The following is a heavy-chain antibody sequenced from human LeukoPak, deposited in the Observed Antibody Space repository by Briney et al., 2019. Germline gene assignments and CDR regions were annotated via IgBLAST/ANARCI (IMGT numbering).Heavy chain of an antibody. D-gene: IGHD3-3*02. CDR3: ARSIPSSYYGMDV. J-gene: IGHJ6*02. CDR1: SGSISRYS. V-gene: IGHV4-59*08. Sequence: PSETLSLTCTVSSGSISRYSWSWIRQPPAKGLEWIGYIYYNGNTYYNPSLESRVTISLGTSKNHFSLKLNSVTAADTAVYYCARSIPSSYYGMDVWGQGTTVTVSS. CDR2: IYYNGNT.